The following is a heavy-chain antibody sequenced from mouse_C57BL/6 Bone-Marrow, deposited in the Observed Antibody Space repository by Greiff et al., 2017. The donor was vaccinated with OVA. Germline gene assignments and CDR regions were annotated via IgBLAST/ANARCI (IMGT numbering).Heavy chain of an antibody. CDR1: GYAFSSSW. CDR3: ERLLNSSGFAPFDY. CDR2: IYPGDGDT. J-gene: IGHJ2*01. V-gene: IGHV1-82*01. Sequence: QVQLQQPGPELVKPGASVKISCKASGYAFSSSWMNWVKQRPGKGLAWIGRIYPGDGDTNSNGKFKGTPTLTVDKSASTAYMQLSSLTSEDSAVYCGERLLNSSGFAPFDYWGQGTTLTVSS. D-gene: IGHD3-2*02.